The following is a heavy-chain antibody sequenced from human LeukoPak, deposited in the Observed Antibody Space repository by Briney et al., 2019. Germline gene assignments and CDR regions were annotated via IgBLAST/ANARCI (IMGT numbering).Heavy chain of an antibody. J-gene: IGHJ5*02. CDR1: GGTFSSYA. V-gene: IGHV1-69*13. Sequence: ASVKVSCKASGGTFSSYAISWVRQAPGQGLEWMGGIIPIFGTANYAQKFQGRVTITADESTSTAYMELSSLRSEDTAVYYCAREDCSSTSCYWARFDPWGQGTLVTVSS. CDR3: AREDCSSTSCYWARFDP. CDR2: IIPIFGTA. D-gene: IGHD2-2*01.